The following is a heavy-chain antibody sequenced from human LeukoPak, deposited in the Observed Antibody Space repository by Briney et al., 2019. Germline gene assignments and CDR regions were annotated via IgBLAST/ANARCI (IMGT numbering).Heavy chain of an antibody. D-gene: IGHD4-11*01. J-gene: IGHJ3*01. Sequence: SGGSLRLSSAASGFTFSHYSMNWVRQAPGKGLEWVSSISSSSSFIYYADSVKGRFTISRNNAKNSLYLQMNRLRAEDTAVYYCAIGLMTTLGWGQGTMVTVSS. CDR3: AIGLMTTLG. V-gene: IGHV3-21*01. CDR2: ISSSSSFI. CDR1: GFTFSHYS.